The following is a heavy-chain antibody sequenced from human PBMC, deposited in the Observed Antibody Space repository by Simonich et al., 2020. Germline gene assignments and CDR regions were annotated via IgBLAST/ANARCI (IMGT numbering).Heavy chain of an antibody. Sequence: EVQLVESGGGLVQPGGSLRLSCAASGFTFSSYEMNWVRQAPGKGLEWVSYISSSGSTKYYADSVKGRFTISRDNAKNALYLQMNSLRAEDTAVYYCARDFRLQLVEIGTYYYYGMDVWGQGTTVTVSS. V-gene: IGHV3-48*03. D-gene: IGHD6-6*01. CDR2: ISSSGSTK. CDR1: GFTFSSYE. CDR3: ARDFRLQLVEIGTYYYYGMDV. J-gene: IGHJ6*02.